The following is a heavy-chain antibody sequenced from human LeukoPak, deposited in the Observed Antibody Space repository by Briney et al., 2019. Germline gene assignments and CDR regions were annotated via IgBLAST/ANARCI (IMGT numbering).Heavy chain of an antibody. CDR3: ARDVPFDP. J-gene: IGHJ5*02. CDR2: ISYDGGKK. Sequence: GRSLRLSCAASGFTFSSHDMHWVRQAPGKGLEWVAIISYDGGKKDYADSVKGRFTISRDNSKNTLYLQMNSLRAEDTAVYYCARDVPFDPWGQGTLVTVSS. V-gene: IGHV3-33*05. CDR1: GFTFSSHD.